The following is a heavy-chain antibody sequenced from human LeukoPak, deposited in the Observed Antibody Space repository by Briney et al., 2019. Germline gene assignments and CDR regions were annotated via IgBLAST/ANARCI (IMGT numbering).Heavy chain of an antibody. CDR3: GRGSRISDY. CDR2: IRQDGSEK. CDR1: GFIFSSYW. V-gene: IGHV3-7*01. D-gene: IGHD2-15*01. J-gene: IGHJ4*02. Sequence: PGGSPRLSCEVSGFIFSSYWMSWVRQAPGKGPEWVAHIRQDGSEKDYVDSVKGRFTISRDNAKNSLYLQMSSLRAEDTAVYYCGRGSRISDYWGQGTQVTVSS.